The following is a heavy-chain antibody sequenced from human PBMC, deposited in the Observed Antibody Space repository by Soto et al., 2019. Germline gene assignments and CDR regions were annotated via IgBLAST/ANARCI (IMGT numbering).Heavy chain of an antibody. V-gene: IGHV3-30*19. CDR1: GFTFRSYV. CDR3: ARWGTTGGLDV. CDR2: TSYDGSNK. Sequence: QVQLVESGGGVVQPGASLRLSCVGSGFTFRSYVIHWVRQAPGKGLEWVALTSYDGSNKYYDDSVKGRFTISRDNSRNTVGLHLDSLRLEDKALYYCARWGTTGGLDVWGQGTLVSVSS. D-gene: IGHD3-16*01. J-gene: IGHJ4*02.